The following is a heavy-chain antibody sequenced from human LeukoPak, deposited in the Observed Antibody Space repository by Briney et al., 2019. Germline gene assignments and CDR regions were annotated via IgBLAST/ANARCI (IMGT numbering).Heavy chain of an antibody. Sequence: GASVKVSCKASGYTFTSYYMHWVRQAPGQGLEWMGIINPSGGSTSYAQKFQGRVTMTRDTSTSTVYMELSSLRSEDTAVYYCARGDGPYTGSIAVAGIGMDVWGQGTTVTVSS. D-gene: IGHD6-19*01. V-gene: IGHV1-46*01. CDR3: ARGDGPYTGSIAVAGIGMDV. CDR1: GYTFTSYY. CDR2: INPSGGST. J-gene: IGHJ6*02.